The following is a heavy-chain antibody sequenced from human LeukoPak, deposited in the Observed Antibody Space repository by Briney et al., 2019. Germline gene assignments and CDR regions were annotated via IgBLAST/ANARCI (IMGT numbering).Heavy chain of an antibody. J-gene: IGHJ6*02. CDR2: ISYDGSNK. V-gene: IGHV3-30-3*01. CDR3: ARVLVGATSYYYGMDV. Sequence: GGSLRLSCAASGFTFSSYAMHWVRQAPGKGLEWVAVISYDGSNKYYADSVKGRFTISRDNSKNTLYLQMNSLRAEDTAVYYCARVLVGATSYYYGMDVWGQGTTVTVSS. D-gene: IGHD1-26*01. CDR1: GFTFSSYA.